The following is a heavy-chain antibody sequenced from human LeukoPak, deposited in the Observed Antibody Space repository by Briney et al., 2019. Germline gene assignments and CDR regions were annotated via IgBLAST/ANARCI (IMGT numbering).Heavy chain of an antibody. Sequence: GGSLRLSCAASGFTFSSYGMHWVRQAPGKGLEWVAVISYDGSNKYYADSVKGRFTISRDNSKNTLYLQMNSLRVEGTAVYYCAKDSPRTDLVGVVPTDMDVWGKGTSVTVSS. J-gene: IGHJ6*03. V-gene: IGHV3-30*18. CDR3: AKDSPRTDLVGVVPTDMDV. CDR1: GFTFSSYG. D-gene: IGHD3-3*01. CDR2: ISYDGSNK.